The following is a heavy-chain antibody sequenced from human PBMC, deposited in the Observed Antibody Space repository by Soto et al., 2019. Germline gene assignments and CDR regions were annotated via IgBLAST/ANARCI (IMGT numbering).Heavy chain of an antibody. CDR3: AQKGGGDRILDY. Sequence: QITLKESGPTLVKPTQTLTLTCTFSGFSLSTSGVGVGWIRQPPGKALEWVALIYWDDAKEYSPSLKSRLTTTKDTSKNQVALTMTNMDPVDTATYYWAQKGGGDRILDYWGQGTLVTVSS. V-gene: IGHV2-5*02. J-gene: IGHJ4*02. D-gene: IGHD3-16*01. CDR2: IYWDDAK. CDR1: GFSLSTSGVG.